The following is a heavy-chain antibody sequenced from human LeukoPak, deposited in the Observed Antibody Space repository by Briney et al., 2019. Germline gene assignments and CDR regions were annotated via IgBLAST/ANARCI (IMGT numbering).Heavy chain of an antibody. D-gene: IGHD3-16*01. Sequence: ASVKVSCKASGYTFTSYDINWVRQATGQGLEWMGWMNPNSGNIGYAQKFQGRVTMTRNTSISTAYMELSSLRSEDTAVYYCARGRDGDYYYYYYMDVWGKGTTVTVSS. J-gene: IGHJ6*03. V-gene: IGHV1-8*01. CDR2: MNPNSGNI. CDR1: GYTFTSYD. CDR3: ARGRDGDYYYYYYMDV.